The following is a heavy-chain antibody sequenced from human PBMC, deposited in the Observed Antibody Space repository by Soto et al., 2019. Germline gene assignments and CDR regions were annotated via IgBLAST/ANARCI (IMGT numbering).Heavy chain of an antibody. CDR3: ARDCGSSWYYYYYGMDV. D-gene: IGHD6-13*01. J-gene: IGHJ6*02. V-gene: IGHV1-18*01. Sequence: QGLEWMGWISAYNGNTNYAQKLQGRVTMTTDTSTSTAYMELRSLRSDDTAVYYCARDCGSSWYYYYYGMDVWGQGTTVTVSS. CDR2: ISAYNGNT.